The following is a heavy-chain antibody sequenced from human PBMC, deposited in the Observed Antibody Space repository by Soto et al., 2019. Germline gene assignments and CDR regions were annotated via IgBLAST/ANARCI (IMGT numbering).Heavy chain of an antibody. CDR1: GVTFSRQD. V-gene: IGHV1-69*13. D-gene: IGHD5-12*01. J-gene: IGHJ4*02. CDR3: ATNEGRDGYSFAY. Sequence: SVKVSCKASGVTFSRQDMRWVRQAPGQGLEWMGGIIPIFGTPQYAEKFQDRVTITADESTSTAYMELSSLTSEDTAVYYCATNEGRDGYSFAYWGQGTLVTVSS. CDR2: IIPIFGTP.